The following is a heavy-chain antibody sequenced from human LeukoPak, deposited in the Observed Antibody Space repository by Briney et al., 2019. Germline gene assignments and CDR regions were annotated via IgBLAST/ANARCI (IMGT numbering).Heavy chain of an antibody. CDR2: ISGSGGTA. CDR1: GFTFSIYA. V-gene: IGHV3-23*01. D-gene: IGHD5-18*01. Sequence: GGSLRLSCAASGFTFSIYAMSWVRQAPGKGLEWVSAISGSGGTAYYADSVKGRFTISRDNSKNTLYLQMNSLRVEDSAVYYCAKGGRGFSYGSLDYWGQGTLVTVSS. CDR3: AKGGRGFSYGSLDY. J-gene: IGHJ4*02.